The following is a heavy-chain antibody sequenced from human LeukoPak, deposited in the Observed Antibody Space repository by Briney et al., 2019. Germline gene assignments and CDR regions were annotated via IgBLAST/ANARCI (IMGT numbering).Heavy chain of an antibody. CDR1: GYTFTSYD. Sequence: ALVKVSCKASGYTFTSYDINWVRQATGQGLEWVGWMNPNSGNTGYAQKFQGRVTMTRNTSISTAYMELSSLRSEDTAVYYCARVNYGDYVEGWFDPWGQGTLVTVSS. CDR3: ARVNYGDYVEGWFDP. CDR2: MNPNSGNT. J-gene: IGHJ5*02. D-gene: IGHD4-17*01. V-gene: IGHV1-8*01.